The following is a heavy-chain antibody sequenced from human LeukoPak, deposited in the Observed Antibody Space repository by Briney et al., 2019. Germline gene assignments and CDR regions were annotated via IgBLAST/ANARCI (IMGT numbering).Heavy chain of an antibody. Sequence: GGSLRLSCAASGFTFSSYGMHWVRQAPGKGLEWVSVIYSGGSTYYADSVKGRFTISRDNSKNTLYLQMNSLRAEDTAVYYCARDSPYYGSGSGAFDIWGQGTMVTVSS. CDR1: GFTFSSYG. CDR2: IYSGGST. CDR3: ARDSPYYGSGSGAFDI. D-gene: IGHD3-10*01. V-gene: IGHV3-53*01. J-gene: IGHJ3*02.